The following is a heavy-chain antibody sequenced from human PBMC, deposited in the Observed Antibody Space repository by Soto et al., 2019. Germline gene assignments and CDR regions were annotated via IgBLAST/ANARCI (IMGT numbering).Heavy chain of an antibody. CDR1: GFTFSSYA. CDR2: ISGSGGST. V-gene: IGHV3-23*01. CDR3: EKYNMVREGVY. J-gene: IGHJ4*02. Sequence: EVQLLESGGGLVQPGGSLRLSCAASGFTFSSYAMSWVRQAPGKGLEWVSAISGSGGSTYYADSVKGRFTICRDNSKNTLYLKMNSLRAEDTAVYYCEKYNMVREGVYWGQGTLVTVSS. D-gene: IGHD3-10*01.